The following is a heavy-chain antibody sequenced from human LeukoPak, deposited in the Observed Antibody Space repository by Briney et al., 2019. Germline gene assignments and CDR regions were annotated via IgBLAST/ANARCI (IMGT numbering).Heavy chain of an antibody. J-gene: IGHJ4*02. V-gene: IGHV3-23*01. D-gene: IGHD2-8*01. CDR1: GFTFSSYA. CDR3: AKEPPYNGRVGQIYDY. Sequence: GGSLRLSCAASGFTFSSYAMGWVRQAPGKGLEWVSAISGSGGSTYYADSVKGRFTISRDNSKNTLYLQMNSLRAEDTAVYYCAKEPPYNGRVGQIYDYWGQGTLVTVSS. CDR2: ISGSGGST.